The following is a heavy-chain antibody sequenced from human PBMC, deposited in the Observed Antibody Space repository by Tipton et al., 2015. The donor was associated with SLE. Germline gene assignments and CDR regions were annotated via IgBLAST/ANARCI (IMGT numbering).Heavy chain of an antibody. D-gene: IGHD4-23*01. V-gene: IGHV4-39*07. CDR1: GGSISSYY. CDR3: ARDDTVGYFDS. CDR2: IYYSGSS. J-gene: IGHJ4*02. Sequence: TLSLTCTVSGGSISSYYWGWIRQPPGKGLEWIGRIYYSGSSYYNPSLKSRVTISVDTSKNQFSLKLSSVTAADTAVYYCARDDTVGYFDSWGPGTLVIVSS.